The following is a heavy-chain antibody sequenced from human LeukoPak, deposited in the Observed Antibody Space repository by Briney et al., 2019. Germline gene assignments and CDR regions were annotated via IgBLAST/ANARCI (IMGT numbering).Heavy chain of an antibody. D-gene: IGHD1-26*01. V-gene: IGHV4-59*08. CDR3: GSSGSYHGGFDY. Sequence: PSETLSLTCTVSGGSISSYYWSWIQQPPGKGLEWIGYIYYSGSTNYNPSLKSRVTISVDTSKNQFSLKLSSVTAADTAVYYCGSSGSYHGGFDYWGQGTLVTVSS. CDR2: IYYSGST. J-gene: IGHJ4*02. CDR1: GGSISSYY.